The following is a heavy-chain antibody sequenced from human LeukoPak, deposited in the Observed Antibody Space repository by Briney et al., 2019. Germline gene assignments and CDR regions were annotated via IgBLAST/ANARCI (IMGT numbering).Heavy chain of an antibody. D-gene: IGHD2-15*01. CDR2: ISWNSGSI. CDR3: AKEKDIVVVVAATRHYYYYMDV. Sequence: PGGSLRLSCAASGFTFDDYAMHWVRQAPGKGLEWVSGISWNSGSIGYADSVKGRFTISRDNAKNSLYLQMNSLRAEDTALYYCAKEKDIVVVVAATRHYYYYMDVRGKGTTVTVSS. V-gene: IGHV3-9*01. J-gene: IGHJ6*03. CDR1: GFTFDDYA.